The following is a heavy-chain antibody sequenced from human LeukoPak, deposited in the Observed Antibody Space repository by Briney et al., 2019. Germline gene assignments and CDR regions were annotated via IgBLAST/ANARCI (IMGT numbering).Heavy chain of an antibody. CDR2: ISYDGSNK. CDR1: GLTFSSYA. V-gene: IGHV3-30-3*01. D-gene: IGHD2-15*01. Sequence: GGSLRLSCAASGLTFSSYAMHWVRQAPGKGPEWVAVISYDGSNKYYADSVKGRFTISRDNSKNTLYLQMNSLRAEDTAVYYCARDSSIVVVVAANLFDYWGQGTLVTVSS. CDR3: ARDSSIVVVVAANLFDY. J-gene: IGHJ4*02.